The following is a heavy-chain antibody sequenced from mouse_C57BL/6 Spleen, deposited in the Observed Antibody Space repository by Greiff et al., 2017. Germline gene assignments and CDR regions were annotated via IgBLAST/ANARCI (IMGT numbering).Heavy chain of an antibody. J-gene: IGHJ4*01. CDR2: IDPSDSDT. D-gene: IGHD1-1*01. Sequence: VQLQQPGAELVRPGSSVKLSCKASGYTFTSYWMHWVKQRPIQGLEWIGNIDPSDSDTHSNQKFKDKATLTVDNSSSTAYMQLSSLTSEDSAVYYCARWGYGSSLYAMDYWGQGTSVTVSS. CDR3: ARWGYGSSLYAMDY. V-gene: IGHV1-52*01. CDR1: GYTFTSYW.